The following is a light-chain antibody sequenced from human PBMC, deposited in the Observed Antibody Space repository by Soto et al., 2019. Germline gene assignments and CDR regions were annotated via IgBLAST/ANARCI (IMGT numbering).Light chain of an antibody. J-gene: IGLJ2*01. V-gene: IGLV1-47*01. Sequence: QSVLTQPPSASGTPGQRVTISCSGSSSNIGSNYVYWYQQLPGTAPKLLIYRNNQPPSGVPDRFSGSKSGTSASLAISGLRSEDEADYYCAAWDDSLSGLVFGGGTQLTVL. CDR2: RNN. CDR1: SSNIGSNY. CDR3: AAWDDSLSGLV.